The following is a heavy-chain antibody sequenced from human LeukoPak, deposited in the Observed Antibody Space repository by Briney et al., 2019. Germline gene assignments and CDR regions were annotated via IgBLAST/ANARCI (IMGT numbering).Heavy chain of an antibody. CDR3: ARGFLVRGVISLYYYYYMDV. CDR1: GYTLTELS. J-gene: IGHJ6*03. D-gene: IGHD3-10*01. Sequence: ASVKVSCKVSGYTLTELSMHWVRQAPGKGLEWMGGFDPEDGETIYAQKFQGRVTMTTDTSTSTAYMELRSLRSDDTAVYYCARGFLVRGVISLYYYYYMDVWGKGTTVTISS. V-gene: IGHV1-24*01. CDR2: FDPEDGET.